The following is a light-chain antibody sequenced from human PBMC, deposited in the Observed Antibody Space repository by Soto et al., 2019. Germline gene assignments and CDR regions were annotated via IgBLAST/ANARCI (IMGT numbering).Light chain of an antibody. CDR1: SSDVGSYNL. CDR3: CSYAGSSTDV. Sequence: QSALTQPASVSGSPGQSITISCTGTSSDVGSYNLVSWYQQHPGKAPKLMIYEGSKRPSGVSYRFSGSKSGNTASLTISGLQAEDEADYYCCSYAGSSTDVFGTGTKLTVL. CDR2: EGS. J-gene: IGLJ1*01. V-gene: IGLV2-23*01.